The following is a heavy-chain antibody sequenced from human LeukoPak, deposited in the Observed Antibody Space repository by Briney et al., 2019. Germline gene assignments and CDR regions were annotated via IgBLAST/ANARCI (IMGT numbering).Heavy chain of an antibody. CDR2: INPNSGAT. D-gene: IGHD2-21*01. CDR1: GYTFTVYY. CDR3: AREIEDY. Sequence: ASVTVSSQASGYTFTVYYLHWVRQAPGQGLEWMGWINPNSGATNYAQKFQGRVSMTRDTSISTVFMELKRLTSDDTAVYYCAREIEDYWGQGTLVTVSS. V-gene: IGHV1-2*02. J-gene: IGHJ4*02.